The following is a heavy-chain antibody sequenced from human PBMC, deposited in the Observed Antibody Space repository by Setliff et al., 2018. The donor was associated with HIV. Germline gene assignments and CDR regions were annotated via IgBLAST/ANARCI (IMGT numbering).Heavy chain of an antibody. CDR2: INHSGST. J-gene: IGHJ6*02. V-gene: IGHV4-34*01. CDR3: VRERRRSPLSYGLDV. Sequence: PSETLSLTCAVYGGSFSGFYWNWIRQPPGKGLEWIGEINHSGSTNYNPSLKSRVTISVDTSKNQFSLRLSSVIAADTAVYYCVRERRRSPLSYGLDVWGQGTTVTVSS. CDR1: GGSFSGFY.